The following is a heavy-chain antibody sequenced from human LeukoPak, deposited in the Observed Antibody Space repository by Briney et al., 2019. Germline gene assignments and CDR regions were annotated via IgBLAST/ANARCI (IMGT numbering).Heavy chain of an antibody. CDR2: TCYSGSA. CDR1: GGSISSYY. D-gene: IGHD5-24*01. Sequence: PSETLSLTCAVSGGSISSYYWSWIRQPPGKGLEWIGYTCYSGSANYSPSLKSRVTMSVDTSKNQFSLRLSSVTAADTAVYYCARGGSRDGYNRPLDYWGQGTLVSVSS. CDR3: ARGGSRDGYNRPLDY. J-gene: IGHJ4*02. V-gene: IGHV4-59*01.